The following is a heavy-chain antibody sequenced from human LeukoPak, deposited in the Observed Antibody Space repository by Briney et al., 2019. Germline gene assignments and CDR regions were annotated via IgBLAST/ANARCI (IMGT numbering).Heavy chain of an antibody. CDR1: GGSFSGYY. CDR2: INHSGST. Sequence: SETLSLTCAVYGGSFSGYYWSWIRQPPGKGLEWIREINHSGSTNYNPSLKSRVTISVDTSKNQFSLKLSSVTAADTAVYYCARGDAGGAFDYWGQGTLVTVSS. V-gene: IGHV4-34*01. CDR3: ARGDAGGAFDY. J-gene: IGHJ4*02.